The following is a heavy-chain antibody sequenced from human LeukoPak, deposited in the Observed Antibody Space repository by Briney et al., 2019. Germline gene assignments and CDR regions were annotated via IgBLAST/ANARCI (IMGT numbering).Heavy chain of an antibody. CDR2: ISYDGSNK. J-gene: IGHJ2*01. D-gene: IGHD3-22*01. CDR1: GFTFSSYA. V-gene: IGHV3-30-3*01. Sequence: GGSLRLSCAASGFTFSSYAMHWVRQAPGKGLEWVAVISYDGSNKYYADSVKGRFTISRDNAKNSLYLQMNSLSAEDTAVYYCARYNADSSAYWVNYYFDLWGRGTLVTVSS. CDR3: ARYNADSSAYWVNYYFDL.